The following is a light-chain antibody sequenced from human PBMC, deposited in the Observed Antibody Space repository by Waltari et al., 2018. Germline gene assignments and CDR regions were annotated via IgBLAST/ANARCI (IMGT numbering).Light chain of an antibody. V-gene: IGLV2-23*01. CDR2: EGS. J-gene: IGLJ3*02. CDR3: CSYAGSSTWV. Sequence: QSALTQPASVSGSPGQSITISCTGTSSDVGSYNLVPWYQQQPGKAPKLMIYEGSKRPSGVSIRFSGSKSGNTASLTISGLQAEDEADYYCCSYAGSSTWVFGGGTKLTVL. CDR1: SSDVGSYNL.